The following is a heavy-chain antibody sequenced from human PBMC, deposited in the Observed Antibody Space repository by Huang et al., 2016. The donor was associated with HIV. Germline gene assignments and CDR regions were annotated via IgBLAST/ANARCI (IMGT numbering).Heavy chain of an antibody. V-gene: IGHV4-34*01. CDR3: ARILMYYNSSGYGFDY. D-gene: IGHD3-22*01. J-gene: IGHJ4*02. CDR1: GGSFSGYY. CDR2: INQSEST. Sequence: QVQLQQWGAGLLKPSETLSLTCAVYGGSFSGYYWSWICKPPGKGLELIGEINQSESTNYNPSLKSRVTISVDTSKNQFSLKLGSVTAADTAVYYCARILMYYNSSGYGFDYWGQGTLVTVSS.